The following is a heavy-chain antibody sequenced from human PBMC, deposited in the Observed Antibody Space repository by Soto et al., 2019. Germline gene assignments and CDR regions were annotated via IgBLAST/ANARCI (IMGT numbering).Heavy chain of an antibody. CDR2: IYYSGST. CDR1: GGSISSSSYY. D-gene: IGHD4-4*01. CDR3: ARSRLQALDY. V-gene: IGHV4-39*01. Sequence: NPSETLSLTCTVSGGSISSSSYYWGWIRQPPGKGLEWIGSIYYSGSTYYNPSLKSRVTISVDTSKNQFSLKLSSVTAADTAVYYCARSRLQALDYWGQGTLVTVSS. J-gene: IGHJ4*02.